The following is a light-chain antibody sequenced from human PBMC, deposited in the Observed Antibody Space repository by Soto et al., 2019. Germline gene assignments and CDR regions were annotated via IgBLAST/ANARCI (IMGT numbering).Light chain of an antibody. Sequence: EIVLTQSTGTLSLSPGERATLSCRASQSVSSSYLAWYQQKPGQAPRLLIYGVSSRATGIPDRLSGSGFGTDFSLTIIRLDPEDFAVYYCHHDVNSPPSTFRRGTRLEIK. CDR3: HHDVNSPPST. CDR2: GVS. J-gene: IGKJ5*01. V-gene: IGKV3-20*01. CDR1: QSVSSSY.